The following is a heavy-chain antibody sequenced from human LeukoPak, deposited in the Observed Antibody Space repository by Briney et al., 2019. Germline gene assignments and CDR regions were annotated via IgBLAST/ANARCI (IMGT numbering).Heavy chain of an antibody. CDR2: INHSGGT. J-gene: IGHJ5*02. Sequence: GSLRLSCAASGFTFSSYAMSWVRQAPGKGLEWIGEINHSGGTNYNPSLKSRVTISVDTSKNQFSLKLSSVTAADTAVYYCARGLKVWGGSYRNWFDPWGQGTLVTVSS. CDR3: ARGLKVWGGSYRNWFDP. CDR1: GFTFSSYA. V-gene: IGHV4-34*01. D-gene: IGHD1-26*01.